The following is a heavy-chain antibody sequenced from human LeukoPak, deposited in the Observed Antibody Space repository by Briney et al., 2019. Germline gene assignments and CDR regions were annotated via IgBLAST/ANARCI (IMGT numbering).Heavy chain of an antibody. CDR2: ISSTSAYI. J-gene: IGHJ5*01. Sequence: PGGSLRLSCAASGFALRSYTVTWVRQAPGKGLEWVSSISSTSAYIYYAESVKGRFSISRDNVDNVVHLQMSSLTNEDTAVYYRARVAVAGPTGWFDSWGQGTLVTVSS. CDR1: GFALRSYT. D-gene: IGHD6-19*01. V-gene: IGHV3-21*01. CDR3: ARVAVAGPTGWFDS.